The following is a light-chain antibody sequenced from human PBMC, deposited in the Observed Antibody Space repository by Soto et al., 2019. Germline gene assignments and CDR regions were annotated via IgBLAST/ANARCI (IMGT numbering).Light chain of an antibody. Sequence: QSVLTQPPSASGTPGQRVTISCSGSSTNVGTCGVNWYQHLPGTAPPVLIYRNYQRPSGVPDRFSGSNSGTSASLAISGLRSEDEADYYCSAWDDSLSGWVFGGGTKLTVL. CDR1: STNVGTCG. V-gene: IGLV1-47*01. CDR2: RNY. J-gene: IGLJ3*02. CDR3: SAWDDSLSGWV.